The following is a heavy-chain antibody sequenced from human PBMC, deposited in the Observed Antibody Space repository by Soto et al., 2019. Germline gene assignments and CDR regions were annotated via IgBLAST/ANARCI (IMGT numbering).Heavy chain of an antibody. D-gene: IGHD2-2*01. J-gene: IGHJ5*01. CDR3: AKDPIPAVNRGSRFDS. CDR2: VSFDGSEK. Sequence: AVGSLRLSCAGSGFTFSTYGLHWVRQPPGKGLEWVAFVSFDGSEKYYAESVKGRFTISRDNPRNTLFLQLTSLRTEDTAVYFCAKDPIPAVNRGSRFDSWGRGTLVTVSS. V-gene: IGHV3-30*02. CDR1: GFTFSTYG.